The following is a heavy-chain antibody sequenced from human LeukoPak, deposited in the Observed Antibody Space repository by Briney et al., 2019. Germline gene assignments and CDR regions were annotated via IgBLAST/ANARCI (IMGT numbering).Heavy chain of an antibody. J-gene: IGHJ5*02. V-gene: IGHV4-34*01. CDR3: ARAGRSRRFDP. Sequence: ETLSLTCAVSGGSISSGGYSWSWIRQPPGKGLEWIGEINHSGSTNYNPSLKSRVTISVDTSKNQFSLKLSSVTAADTAVYYCARAGRSRRFDPWGQGTLVTVSS. CDR1: GGSISSGGYS. CDR2: INHSGST. D-gene: IGHD6-13*01.